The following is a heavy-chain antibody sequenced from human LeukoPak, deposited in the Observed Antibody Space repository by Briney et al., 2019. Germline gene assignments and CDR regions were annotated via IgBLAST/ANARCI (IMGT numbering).Heavy chain of an antibody. J-gene: IGHJ5*02. Sequence: GASVKDSCKASGYTLIDYYIHSVRPAPGQGLECMGCMNPKTGETRYEEKFQGRVAMTRETSITTAYMELSGLNSDDTAMYFCTRDVIMGYQQGYFDPWGQGTLVTVSS. CDR2: MNPKTGET. CDR1: GYTLIDYY. V-gene: IGHV1-2*02. CDR3: TRDVIMGYQQGYFDP. D-gene: IGHD2-8*01.